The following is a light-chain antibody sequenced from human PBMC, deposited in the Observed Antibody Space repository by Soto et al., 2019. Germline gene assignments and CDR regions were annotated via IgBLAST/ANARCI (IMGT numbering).Light chain of an antibody. CDR3: QEYNNDWT. CDR1: QGISNW. V-gene: IGKV1-5*03. CDR2: KAS. Sequence: IRMTQSPSSLSASTGDIVTITCRASQGISNWLAWYQQKPGKAPKLLIYKASSLESGVPSRFSGSGSGTEFTLTISSLQPDDFGTYYCQEYNNDWTFGQGTKVDIK. J-gene: IGKJ1*01.